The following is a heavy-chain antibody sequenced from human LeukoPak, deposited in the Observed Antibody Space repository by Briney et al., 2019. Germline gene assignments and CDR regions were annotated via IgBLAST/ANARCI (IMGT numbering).Heavy chain of an antibody. J-gene: IGHJ4*02. V-gene: IGHV4-31*03. CDR2: IYYSGST. Sequence: PSQTLSLTCTVSGGSISSGGYSWSWIRQHPGKGLEWIGYIYYSGSTYYNPSLKSRVTISVDTSKNQFSLKLSSVTAADTAVYYCARGGDYDDYWGQGTLVTVSS. CDR3: ARGGDYDDY. CDR1: GGSISSGGYS.